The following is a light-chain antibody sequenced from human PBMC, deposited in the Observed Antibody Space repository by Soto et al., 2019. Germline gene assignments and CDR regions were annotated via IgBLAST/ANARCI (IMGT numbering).Light chain of an antibody. J-gene: IGKJ3*01. V-gene: IGKV1-39*01. CDR3: QQSYSTPRG. CDR2: AAS. CDR1: QSISSY. Sequence: DIQMTQSPSSLSASVGDRVTITCRASQSISSYLNWYQQKPEKAPKLLIYAASSLQSGVPSRFSGSGSGTDFTLTISSLQPEDFATYYCQQSYSTPRGFGPGTKVDIK.